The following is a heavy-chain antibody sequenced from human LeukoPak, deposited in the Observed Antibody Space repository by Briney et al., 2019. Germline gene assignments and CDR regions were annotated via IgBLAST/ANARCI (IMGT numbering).Heavy chain of an antibody. Sequence: ASVKVSCKASGHTFTGYFMHWVRQAPGQGLEFMGCINPYTGGTNHAQKFQGSVTMTRDTSISTAYMELSGLRSDDTAVYYCASGSGTYSPDYWGQGTLVTVSS. CDR2: INPYTGGT. CDR1: GHTFTGYF. J-gene: IGHJ4*02. V-gene: IGHV1-2*02. CDR3: ASGSGTYSPDY. D-gene: IGHD3-10*01.